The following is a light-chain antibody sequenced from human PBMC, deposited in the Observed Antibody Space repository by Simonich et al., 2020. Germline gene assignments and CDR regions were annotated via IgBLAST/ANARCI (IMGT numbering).Light chain of an antibody. Sequence: QSALTQPASVSGSPGQSITISCTGTSSDVGGYNYVSLYQQHPGKAPTLMIYDVRKRPSGVSNRFSCSKSGNTASLTISGLQAEDEADYYCSSYTSSSTVVFGGGTKLTVL. CDR3: SSYTSSSTVV. J-gene: IGLJ2*01. CDR1: SSDVGGYNY. V-gene: IGLV2-14*01. CDR2: DVR.